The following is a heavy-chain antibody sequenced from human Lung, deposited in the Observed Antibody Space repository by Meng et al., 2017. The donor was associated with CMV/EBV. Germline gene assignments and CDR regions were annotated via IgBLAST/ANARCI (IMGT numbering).Heavy chain of an antibody. V-gene: IGHV3-30*04. Sequence: GESLKISCAASGFTFSSYAMHWVRQAPGKGLEGVAIISDDGSNKYYADTVKGRFTISRDNSKSTLYLQMNSLRAEDTAVYYCASSHIFRGIIITYYYYYGMDVWGQGTTVTVSS. D-gene: IGHD3-10*01. J-gene: IGHJ6*02. CDR1: GFTFSSYA. CDR2: ISDDGSNK. CDR3: ASSHIFRGIIITYYYYYGMDV.